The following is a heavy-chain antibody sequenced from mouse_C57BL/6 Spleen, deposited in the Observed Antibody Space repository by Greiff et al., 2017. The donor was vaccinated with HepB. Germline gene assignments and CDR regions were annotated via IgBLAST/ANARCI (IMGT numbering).Heavy chain of an antibody. CDR2: INPSSGYT. J-gene: IGHJ2*01. Sequence: QVQLQQSGAELARPGASVKMSCKASGYTFTSYTMHWVKQRPGQGLEWIGYINPSSGYTKYNQKFKDKATLTADKSSSTAYMQLSSLTSEDSAVYYGARGRGRSYVSFDDFDYWGQGTTLTVAS. V-gene: IGHV1-4*01. CDR1: GYTFTSYT. CDR3: ARGRGRSYVSFDDFDY. D-gene: IGHD1-1*01.